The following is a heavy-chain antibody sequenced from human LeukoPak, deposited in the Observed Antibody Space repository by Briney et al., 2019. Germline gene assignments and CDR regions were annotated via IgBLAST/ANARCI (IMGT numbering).Heavy chain of an antibody. J-gene: IGHJ4*02. CDR2: IYYGGVT. Sequence: SQTLSLTCTVSGGSISSNSYFWAWIRQPPGKGLEWIGTIYYGGVTYYNPSLKSRLTISRDTSKNQFSLNLNSVDVADTAVYSCARGPANTYDLVTGSPLYYFDNWGQGTLVAVSS. D-gene: IGHD3-9*01. V-gene: IGHV4-39*07. CDR1: GGSISSNSYF. CDR3: ARGPANTYDLVTGSPLYYFDN.